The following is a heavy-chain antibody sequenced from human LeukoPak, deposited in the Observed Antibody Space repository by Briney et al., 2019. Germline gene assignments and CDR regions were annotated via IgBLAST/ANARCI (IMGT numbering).Heavy chain of an antibody. CDR2: IIPIFGTA. Sequence: GASVKVSCKASGGTFSSYAISWVRQAPGQGLEWMGGIIPIFGTANYAQKFQGRVTITADESTSTAYMELSSLRAEDTAVYYCARVIAGRRNYYYYYMDVWGKGTTVTISS. CDR3: ARVIAGRRNYYYYYMDV. D-gene: IGHD6-13*01. CDR1: GGTFSSYA. J-gene: IGHJ6*03. V-gene: IGHV1-69*13.